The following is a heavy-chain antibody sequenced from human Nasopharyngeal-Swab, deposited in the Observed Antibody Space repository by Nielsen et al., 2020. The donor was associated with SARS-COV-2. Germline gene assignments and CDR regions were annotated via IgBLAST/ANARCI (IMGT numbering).Heavy chain of an antibody. V-gene: IGHV3-21*04. CDR1: GFTFSNYN. CDR3: ARDLWEGKRWSGSYYYYGMDV. CDR2: ISSSSSYI. J-gene: IGHJ6*02. Sequence: GESLKISCAASGFTFSNYNMNWVRQAPGKGLEWVSSISSSSSYIYYADSVKGRFTISRDNAKNSLYLQMNSLRAEDTAVYYCARDLWEGKRWSGSYYYYGMDVWGQGTTVTVSS. D-gene: IGHD3-3*01.